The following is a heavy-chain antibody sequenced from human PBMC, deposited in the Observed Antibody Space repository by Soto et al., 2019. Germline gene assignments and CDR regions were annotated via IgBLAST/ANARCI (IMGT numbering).Heavy chain of an antibody. CDR1: GGSVSSINYY. CDR2: IYNSGST. J-gene: IGHJ5*02. V-gene: IGHV4-61*03. Sequence: QVQLEESGPGLVKASETLSLTCTVSGGSVSSINYYWSWIRQPPGKGLEWIGYIYNSGSTIYNPSLKSRVTISLDTAKNAFSLRLSSVTAADTAVYYCARHQAPGYFPVDTWGQGTLVTVSS. D-gene: IGHD2-15*01. CDR3: ARHQAPGYFPVDT.